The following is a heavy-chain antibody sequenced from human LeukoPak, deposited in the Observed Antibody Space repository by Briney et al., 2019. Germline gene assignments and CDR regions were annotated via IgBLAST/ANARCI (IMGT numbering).Heavy chain of an antibody. CDR3: VRDWNWGSSGALDM. CDR1: GYTFTRYY. V-gene: IGHV1-46*04. CDR2: INPSAGNT. J-gene: IGHJ3*02. D-gene: IGHD7-27*01. Sequence: ASVKVSCKASGYTFTRYYLHWVRQAPGQGLEWMGIINPSAGNTNYAQKLQGRLTLTRDTSTSTVYMDLSSLRSEDTAIYYCVRDWNWGSSGALDMWGQGTMVTVSS.